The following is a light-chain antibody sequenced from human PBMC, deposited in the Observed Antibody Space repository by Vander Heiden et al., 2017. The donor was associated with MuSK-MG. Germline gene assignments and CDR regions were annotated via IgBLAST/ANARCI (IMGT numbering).Light chain of an antibody. V-gene: IGKV1-9*01. J-gene: IGKJ5*01. CDR3: QQLNNYPLT. CDR2: AAS. Sequence: DIQLTQSPSFLSASVGDRVTITCRASQGISSYLAWYQQKPGKAPKLLIYAASTLQSGVPSRCSGSGSGTEFTLTISSLQPEDSATYYWQQLNNYPLTFGQGTRLEIK. CDR1: QGISSY.